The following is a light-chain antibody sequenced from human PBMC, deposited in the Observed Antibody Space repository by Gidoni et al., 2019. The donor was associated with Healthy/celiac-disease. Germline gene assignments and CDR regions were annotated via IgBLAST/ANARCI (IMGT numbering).Light chain of an antibody. V-gene: IGKV3-11*01. CDR2: DAS. J-gene: IGKJ2*01. CDR1: QSVSSY. Sequence: EIVLTKSPATLSLSPGERATLSCRASQSVSSYLAWYQQKPGQAPRLLIYDASNRATGIPARFSGSGSGTDFTLTISSLEPEDFAVYYCQQRSNWPRTFGQXTKLEIK. CDR3: QQRSNWPRT.